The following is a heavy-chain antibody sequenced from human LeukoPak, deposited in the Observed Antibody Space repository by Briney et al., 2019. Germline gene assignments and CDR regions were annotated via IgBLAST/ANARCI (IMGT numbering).Heavy chain of an antibody. CDR2: IYHSGST. CDR3: ARRVAAPVRVYYYYMDV. Sequence: SETLSLTCAVSGYSISSGYYWGWIRQPPGKGLEWIGSIYHSGSTYYNPSRKSRVTISVDTSKNQFSLKLSSVTAADTAVYYCARRVAAPVRVYYYYMDVWGKGTTVTVSS. J-gene: IGHJ6*03. CDR1: GYSISSGYY. D-gene: IGHD6-6*01. V-gene: IGHV4-38-2*01.